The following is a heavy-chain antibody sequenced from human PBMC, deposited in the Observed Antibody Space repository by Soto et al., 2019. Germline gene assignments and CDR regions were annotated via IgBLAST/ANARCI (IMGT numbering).Heavy chain of an antibody. D-gene: IGHD6-19*01. J-gene: IGHJ4*02. CDR2: INHSGST. CDR1: GGSFSGYY. Sequence: PSETLSLTCAVYGGSFSGYYWSWIRQPPGKGLEWIGEINHSGSTNYNPSLKSRVTISVDTSKNQFSLKLSSVTAADTAVYYCAGSAPGVAGNLARDYWGQGTLVTVSS. V-gene: IGHV4-34*01. CDR3: AGSAPGVAGNLARDY.